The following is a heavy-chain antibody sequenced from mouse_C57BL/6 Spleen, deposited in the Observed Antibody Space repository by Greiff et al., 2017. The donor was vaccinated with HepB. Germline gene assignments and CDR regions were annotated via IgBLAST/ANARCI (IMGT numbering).Heavy chain of an antibody. CDR3: ARPPSYDGYYRYAMDY. D-gene: IGHD2-3*01. CDR1: GYTFTSYW. V-gene: IGHV1-50*01. CDR2: IDPSDSYT. Sequence: VQLQQPGAELVKPGASVKLSCKASGYTFTSYWMQWVKQRPGQGLEWIGEIDPSDSYTNYNQKFKGKATLTVDTSSSTAYMQLSSLTSEDSAVYYCARPPSYDGYYRYAMDYWGQGTSVTVSS. J-gene: IGHJ4*01.